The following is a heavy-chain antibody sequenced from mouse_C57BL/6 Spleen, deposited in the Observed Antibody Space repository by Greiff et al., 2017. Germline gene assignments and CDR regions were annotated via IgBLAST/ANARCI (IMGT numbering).Heavy chain of an antibody. V-gene: IGHV1-42*01. Sequence: EVQLQQSGPELVKPGASVKISCKASGYSFTGYYMNWVKQSPEKSLEWIGEINPSTGGTTYNQTFKAKATLTVDKSSSTAYMQLKSLTSEDSAVYYWARNCEGVAYWYFDVWGTGTTVTVSS. J-gene: IGHJ1*03. D-gene: IGHD4-1*01. CDR2: INPSTGGT. CDR3: ARNCEGVAYWYFDV. CDR1: GYSFTGYY.